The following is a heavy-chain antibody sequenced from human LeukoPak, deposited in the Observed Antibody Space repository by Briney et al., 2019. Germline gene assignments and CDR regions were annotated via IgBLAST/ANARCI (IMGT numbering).Heavy chain of an antibody. D-gene: IGHD2/OR15-2a*01. CDR3: VSFYETY. CDR1: GFTFSSYW. CDR2: INSDGSWT. V-gene: IGHV3-74*01. J-gene: IGHJ4*02. Sequence: GGSLRLSCTASGFTFSSYWMHWVRQAPGKGLVWVSHINSDGSWTSYADSVKGRFTISKDNAKNTVYLQMNSLRAEDTAVYYCVSFYETYWGRGTLVTVSS.